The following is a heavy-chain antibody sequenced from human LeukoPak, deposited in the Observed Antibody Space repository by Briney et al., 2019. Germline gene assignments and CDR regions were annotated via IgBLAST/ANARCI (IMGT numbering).Heavy chain of an antibody. CDR2: IYSGGST. V-gene: IGHV3-66*01. CDR1: GFTVSSNY. CDR3: ARAGYSNGYGRDY. Sequence: GGSLRLSCAASGFTVSSNYMSWVRQAPGKGLEWVSVIYSGGSTYYADSVKGRFTISRDNSKNTLYLQMNSLRAEDTAVYYCARAGYSNGYGRDYWGQGTLVTVSS. D-gene: IGHD5-18*01. J-gene: IGHJ4*02.